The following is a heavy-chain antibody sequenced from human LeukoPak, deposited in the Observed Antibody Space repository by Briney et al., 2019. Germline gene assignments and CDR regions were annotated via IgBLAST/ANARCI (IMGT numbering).Heavy chain of an antibody. CDR2: INHSGST. D-gene: IGHD6-13*01. Sequence: IPSETLSLTCAVYGGSFSGYYWSWIRQPPGKGLEWIGEINHSGSTNYNPSLKSRVTISVDTSKNQFSLKLSSVTAADTAVHYCARGPAAGYSSSWYRTDAFDIWGQGTMVTVSS. CDR1: GGSFSGYY. V-gene: IGHV4-34*01. J-gene: IGHJ3*02. CDR3: ARGPAAGYSSSWYRTDAFDI.